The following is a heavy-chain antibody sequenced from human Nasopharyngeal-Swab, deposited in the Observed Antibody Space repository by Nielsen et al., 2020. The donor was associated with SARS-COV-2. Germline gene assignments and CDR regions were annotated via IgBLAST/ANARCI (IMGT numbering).Heavy chain of an antibody. J-gene: IGHJ4*02. Sequence: TLSLTCTVSGGSISSGSYYWSWIRQPAGKGLEWIGRIHTSGSTNYNPSLKSRVTISVDTSKNQFSLKLSSVTAADTAVYYCARDLSVAFDYWGQGTLVTVSS. V-gene: IGHV4-61*02. D-gene: IGHD6-19*01. CDR1: GGSISSGSYY. CDR2: IHTSGST. CDR3: ARDLSVAFDY.